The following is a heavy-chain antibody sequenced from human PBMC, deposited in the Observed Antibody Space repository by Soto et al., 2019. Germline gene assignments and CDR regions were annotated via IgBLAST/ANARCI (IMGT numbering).Heavy chain of an antibody. Sequence: QVQLVQSGAEVKKPGASVKVSCKASGYTFTSYYMHWVRQAPGQGLELMGIINPSGGSTSYAQKFQGRVTMTRDTSTSTVYMELSSLRSEDTAVYYCARARGSYYDSSGYYFFDYWGQGTLVTVSS. CDR2: INPSGGST. D-gene: IGHD3-22*01. CDR3: ARARGSYYDSSGYYFFDY. CDR1: GYTFTSYY. V-gene: IGHV1-46*01. J-gene: IGHJ4*02.